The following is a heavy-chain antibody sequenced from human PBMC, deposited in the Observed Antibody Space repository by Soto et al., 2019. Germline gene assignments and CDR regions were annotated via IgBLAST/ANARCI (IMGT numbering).Heavy chain of an antibody. CDR3: ARHPSNFWFDP. D-gene: IGHD4-4*01. CDR2: IYYSGST. J-gene: IGHJ5*02. Sequence: SETLSLTCTFSGGSISSSSDFWGWIRQPPGKGLEWIGSIYYSGSTYYNPSLKSRVTVSVDTSKNQFSLKLSSVTAADTAVYYCARHPSNFWFDPWGQGTLVTVSS. V-gene: IGHV4-39*01. CDR1: GGSISSSSDF.